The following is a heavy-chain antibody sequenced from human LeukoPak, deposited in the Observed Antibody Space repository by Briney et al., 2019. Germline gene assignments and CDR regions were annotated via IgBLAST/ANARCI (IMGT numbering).Heavy chain of an antibody. Sequence: PSETLSLTCTVSGYSISSGYYWGWIRQPPGKGLEWIGSIYHSGSTYHNPSLKSRVTISVDTSKNQFSLKLRSVTAADTAVYYCARDLSSYYYYMDVWGKGTTVTVSS. CDR1: GYSISSGYY. CDR2: IYHSGST. V-gene: IGHV4-38-2*02. J-gene: IGHJ6*03. CDR3: ARDLSSYYYYMDV.